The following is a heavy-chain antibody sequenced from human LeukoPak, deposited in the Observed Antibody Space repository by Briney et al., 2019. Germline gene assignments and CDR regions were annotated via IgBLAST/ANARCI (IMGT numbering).Heavy chain of an antibody. CDR1: GGSISSYY. CDR3: ATSYSSSWPEIDY. Sequence: SETLSLTCTVSGGSISSYYWSWIRQPPGKGLEWIGYIYYSGSTNYNPSLKSRVTISVDTSKNQFSLKLNSVTAADTAVYYCATSYSSSWPEIDYWGQGTLVTVSS. CDR2: IYYSGST. J-gene: IGHJ4*02. D-gene: IGHD6-13*01. V-gene: IGHV4-59*08.